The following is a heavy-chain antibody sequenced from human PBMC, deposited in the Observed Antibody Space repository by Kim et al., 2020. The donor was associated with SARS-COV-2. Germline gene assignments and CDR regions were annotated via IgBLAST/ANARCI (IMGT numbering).Heavy chain of an antibody. J-gene: IGHJ6*01. CDR3: ARIPLLVSGYPYYYGMDV. Sequence: GGSLRLSCATSGFTFSTYALTGFRKAPGKGLGWFSSISSSSSYKYYADPVRGGLTFPRDNAKNSRYLQMNSLKAEATAVYYCARIPLLVSGYPYYYGMDV. CDR2: ISSSSSYK. V-gene: IGHV3-21*01. CDR1: GFTFSTYA. D-gene: IGHD3-22*01.